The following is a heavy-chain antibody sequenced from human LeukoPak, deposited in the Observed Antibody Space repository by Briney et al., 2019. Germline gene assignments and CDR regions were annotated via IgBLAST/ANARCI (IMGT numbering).Heavy chain of an antibody. CDR2: ISYDGSNK. Sequence: GGSLRLSCAASGFTFSSYAMHWVRQAPGKGLEWAAVISYDGSNKYYADSVKGRFTISRDNSKNTLYLQMNSLRAEDTAVYYCAKDAMITFGGVIVVHPPNFDSWGQGTLVTVSS. CDR1: GFTFSSYA. V-gene: IGHV3-30-3*01. D-gene: IGHD3-16*02. CDR3: AKDAMITFGGVIVVHPPNFDS. J-gene: IGHJ4*02.